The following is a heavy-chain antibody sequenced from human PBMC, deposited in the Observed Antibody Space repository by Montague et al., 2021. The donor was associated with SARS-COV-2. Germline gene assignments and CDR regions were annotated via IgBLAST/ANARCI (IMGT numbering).Heavy chain of an antibody. J-gene: IGHJ5*02. CDR1: GASITSSNW. V-gene: IGHV4-4*02. CDR2: IYHSGST. CDR3: ARQIQQVVLSPAKLANWFDP. D-gene: IGHD2-15*01. Sequence: SETLSLTCTVSGASITSSNWWNWVRQPPGKGLEWIEQIYHSGSTNYNPSLKSRLTLSLDKSKNQFSLNLSSVTAADTAVYYCARQIQQVVLSPAKLANWFDPWGLGTLVTVAS.